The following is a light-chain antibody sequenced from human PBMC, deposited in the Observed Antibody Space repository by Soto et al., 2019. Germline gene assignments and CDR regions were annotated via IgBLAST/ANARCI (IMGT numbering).Light chain of an antibody. V-gene: IGKV3-11*01. Sequence: EIVLTQSPATLSLSPGERATLSCRASQSVSSYLAWYQQKPGQAPRLLIYDASNRATGIPARFSGSGSGTDFTLTISSLEPEDFAVYYCQQSSNWPLTFGGGTKMEIK. J-gene: IGKJ4*01. CDR2: DAS. CDR3: QQSSNWPLT. CDR1: QSVSSY.